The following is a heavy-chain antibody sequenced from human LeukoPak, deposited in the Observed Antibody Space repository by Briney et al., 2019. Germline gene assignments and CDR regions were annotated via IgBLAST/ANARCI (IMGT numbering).Heavy chain of an antibody. J-gene: IGHJ4*02. CDR2: IKKVGSEK. V-gene: IGHV3-7*01. CDR1: GFTFSSYW. Sequence: GGSLRLSCAASGFTFSSYWMSWVRQAPGKGLECVANIKKVGSEKYYVDSVKGRFTISRDNAKTSLYLQRISLRAEDTAVYYCARHLSGVTGYTYGRGIDYWGQGTLVTVSS. D-gene: IGHD5-18*01. CDR3: ARHLSGVTGYTYGRGIDY.